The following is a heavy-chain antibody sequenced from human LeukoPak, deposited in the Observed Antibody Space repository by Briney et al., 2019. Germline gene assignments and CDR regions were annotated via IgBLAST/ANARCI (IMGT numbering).Heavy chain of an antibody. Sequence: PGGSLRLSCAASGFTFSSYWMSWVRQAPGKGLEWVANIKQDGSEKYYVDSVKGRFTISRDNAKNSLYLQMNSLRAEDTAVYYCARDLMATIRGAFDYWGQGTLVTVSS. D-gene: IGHD5-24*01. CDR1: GFTFSSYW. CDR2: IKQDGSEK. CDR3: ARDLMATIRGAFDY. J-gene: IGHJ4*02. V-gene: IGHV3-7*01.